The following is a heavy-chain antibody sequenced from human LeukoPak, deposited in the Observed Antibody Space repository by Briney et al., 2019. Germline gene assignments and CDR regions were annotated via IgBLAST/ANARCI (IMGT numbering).Heavy chain of an antibody. CDR2: IYYSGST. J-gene: IGHJ4*02. D-gene: IGHD1-26*01. CDR1: GGSISSYY. Sequence: SETLSLTCTVSGGSISSYYWSWIRQPPGKGLEWIGYIYYSGSTNYNPSLKSRVTISVDTSKNQFSLKLSSVTAADTVVYYCARDKSKRGSFDDYWGQGTLVTVSS. V-gene: IGHV4-59*01. CDR3: ARDKSKRGSFDDY.